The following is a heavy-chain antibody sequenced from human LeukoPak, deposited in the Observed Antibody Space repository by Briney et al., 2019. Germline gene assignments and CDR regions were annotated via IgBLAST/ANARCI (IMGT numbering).Heavy chain of an antibody. Sequence: PSETLSLTCSVSGGSISSYYWSWIRQPPGRGLEWMGYVYYTGSTNYNPSLNSRVTTSVDTSNNQFSLKLSSVTAADTAVDYCARHPSFGMVIESWGQGTLATVSS. CDR2: VYYTGST. J-gene: IGHJ4*02. D-gene: IGHD3-3*01. CDR1: GGSISSYY. V-gene: IGHV4-59*08. CDR3: ARHPSFGMVIES.